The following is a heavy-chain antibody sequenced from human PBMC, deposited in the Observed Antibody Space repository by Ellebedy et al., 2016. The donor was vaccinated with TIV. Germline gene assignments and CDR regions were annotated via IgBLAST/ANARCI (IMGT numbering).Heavy chain of an antibody. CDR1: GYSFTSYW. J-gene: IGHJ3*02. Sequence: GESLKISXKGSGYSFTSYWIGWVRQMPGKGLEWMGIIYPGDSDTRYSPSFQGQVTISADKSISTAYLQWSSLKASDTAMYYCARTKPLWFGELGAFDIWGQGTMVTVSS. V-gene: IGHV5-51*01. CDR3: ARTKPLWFGELGAFDI. CDR2: IYPGDSDT. D-gene: IGHD3-10*01.